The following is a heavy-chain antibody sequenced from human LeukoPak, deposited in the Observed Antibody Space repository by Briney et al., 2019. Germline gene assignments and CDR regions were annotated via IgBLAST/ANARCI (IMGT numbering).Heavy chain of an antibody. Sequence: SETLSLTCTVSGGSISSSSYYWGWIRQPPGKGLEWIGSIYYSGSTYYNPSLKSRVTISVDTSKNQFSLKLSSVTAADTAVYYCARDYGDPPHYYMDVWGKGTTVTVPS. CDR1: GGSISSSSYY. V-gene: IGHV4-39*07. D-gene: IGHD4-17*01. J-gene: IGHJ6*03. CDR3: ARDYGDPPHYYMDV. CDR2: IYYSGST.